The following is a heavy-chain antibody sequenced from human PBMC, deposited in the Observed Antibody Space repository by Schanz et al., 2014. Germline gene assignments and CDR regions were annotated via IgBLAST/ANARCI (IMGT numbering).Heavy chain of an antibody. Sequence: QVQLQESGPGLVKPSETLSLTCTVSGGSIRSLYWSWIRQPPGKGLEWLAYIDYSGYSNYSPSLGSRLPISMNTPKNQFPLKLTSLTAADTAVYYCARLGGYRNDYWGQGTLVTVSS. V-gene: IGHV4-59*08. J-gene: IGHJ4*02. CDR2: IDYSGYS. CDR1: GGSIRSLY. D-gene: IGHD5-12*01. CDR3: ARLGGYRNDY.